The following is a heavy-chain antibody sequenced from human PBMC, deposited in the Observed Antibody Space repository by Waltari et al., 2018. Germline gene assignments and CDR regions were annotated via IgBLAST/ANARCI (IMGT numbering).Heavy chain of an antibody. V-gene: IGHV3-74*01. Sequence: DVHLVESGGGLVQPGGSLRLSCTASGSASSTYRMHWVRHGPGTGLMWVSRIDSDGSSTSYEDSVSGRFTISRDNAKNTLYLQMNSVRDEDTAVYYCGRARVQGVKYFDYWGRGTLVTVSS. D-gene: IGHD3-10*01. CDR2: IDSDGSST. CDR1: GSASSTYR. CDR3: GRARVQGVKYFDY. J-gene: IGHJ4*02.